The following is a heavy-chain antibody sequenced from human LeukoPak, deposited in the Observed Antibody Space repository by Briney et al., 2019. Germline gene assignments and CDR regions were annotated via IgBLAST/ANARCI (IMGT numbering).Heavy chain of an antibody. V-gene: IGHV1-69*13. J-gene: IGHJ5*02. Sequence: SVKVSCKASGGTFSSYAISWVRQAPGQGLEWMGGIIPIFGTANYAQKFQGRVTITADESTSTAYMELSSLRSEDTAVYYCARAMASAAGTGPWFDPWGQGTLVTVSS. CDR3: ARAMASAAGTGPWFDP. D-gene: IGHD6-13*01. CDR1: GGTFSSYA. CDR2: IIPIFGTA.